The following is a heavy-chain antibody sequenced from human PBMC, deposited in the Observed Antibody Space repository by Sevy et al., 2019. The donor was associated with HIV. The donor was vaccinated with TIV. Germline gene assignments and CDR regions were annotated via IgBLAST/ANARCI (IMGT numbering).Heavy chain of an antibody. Sequence: GGSLRLSCAASGFTFSSYWMSWVRQAPGKGLEWVANIKQDGSEKYYVDSVKGRFTIPRDNAKNSLYLQMNSLRAEDTAVYYCARTLYYYDSSGYYYGGVKGYYFDYWGQGTLVTVSS. V-gene: IGHV3-7*01. J-gene: IGHJ4*02. D-gene: IGHD3-22*01. CDR3: ARTLYYYDSSGYYYGGVKGYYFDY. CDR2: IKQDGSEK. CDR1: GFTFSSYW.